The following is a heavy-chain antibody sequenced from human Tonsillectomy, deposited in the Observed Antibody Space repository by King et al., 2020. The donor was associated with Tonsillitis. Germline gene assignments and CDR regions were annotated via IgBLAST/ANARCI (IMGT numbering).Heavy chain of an antibody. CDR3: AKSKEGTVPLPDY. CDR1: GFTFTNYA. J-gene: IGHJ4*02. V-gene: IGHV3-23*04. CDR2: VGSSGDGA. D-gene: IGHD4-11*01. Sequence: VQLVESGGGLVQPGGSLRLSCAASGFTFTNYAMSWVRQAPGKGLEWVSTVGSSGDGAYYADSVKGRFTISRDKSKNTLYLQMNSLRVEDTAIYYCAKSKEGTVPLPDYWGQGTLVTVSS.